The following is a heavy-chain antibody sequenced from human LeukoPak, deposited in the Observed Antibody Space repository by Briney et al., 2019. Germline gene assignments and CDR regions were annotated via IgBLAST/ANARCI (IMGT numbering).Heavy chain of an antibody. J-gene: IGHJ4*02. D-gene: IGHD6-19*01. CDR1: RFTFSDYA. CDR3: VKDSVSGSGFYEVDH. Sequence: GGSLRLSCAASRFTFSDYAMSWVRQAPGKGLEWVSGITDSGGTTYYADSVKGRFTISRDNSKNMVYLYMESLRADGTAIYYCVKDSVSGSGFYEVDHWGQGTLVTVSS. CDR2: ITDSGGTT. V-gene: IGHV3-23*01.